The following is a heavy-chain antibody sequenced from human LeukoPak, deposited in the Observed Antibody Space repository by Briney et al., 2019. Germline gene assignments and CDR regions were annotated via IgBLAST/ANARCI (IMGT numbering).Heavy chain of an antibody. D-gene: IGHD4-17*01. CDR3: ARDLVTVTKGFDI. V-gene: IGHV4-59*11. CDR2: ISYIGST. J-gene: IGHJ3*02. CDR1: ADSFSSHY. Sequence: PSETLSLTCAVSADSFSSHYWTWIRQPPGKGLEWIGYISYIGSTNYNPSLKSRVTISIGTSKNQFSLNLISVTAADTAVYYCARDLVTVTKGFDIWGQGTMVSVSS.